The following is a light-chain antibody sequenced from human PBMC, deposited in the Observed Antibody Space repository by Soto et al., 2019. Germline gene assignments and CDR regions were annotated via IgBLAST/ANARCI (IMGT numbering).Light chain of an antibody. CDR1: QSVGHN. CDR2: GPS. Sequence: DIVMTQSPVTLSVSPGDRATLSCRASQSVGHNLAWFQQKPGQAPRLLIYGPSAGATGIPDRFSGSGFGTEFTLTISSLQSEDLAVYYCQQYNNWPRTFGQGTKVEMK. V-gene: IGKV3-15*01. J-gene: IGKJ1*01. CDR3: QQYNNWPRT.